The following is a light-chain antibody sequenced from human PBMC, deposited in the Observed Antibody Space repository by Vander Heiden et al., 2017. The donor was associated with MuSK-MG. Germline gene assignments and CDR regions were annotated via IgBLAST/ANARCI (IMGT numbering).Light chain of an antibody. Sequence: EIVMTQSPATLSVSPGERATLSCRASQSVSSNLAWYQQKPGQAPRLLIYGASTRATGIPARFSGSGSGTEFTRTISSLKSEDFAVYYCQQYKNWPYTFGQGTKLEIK. CDR3: QQYKNWPYT. J-gene: IGKJ2*01. V-gene: IGKV3-15*01. CDR2: GAS. CDR1: QSVSSN.